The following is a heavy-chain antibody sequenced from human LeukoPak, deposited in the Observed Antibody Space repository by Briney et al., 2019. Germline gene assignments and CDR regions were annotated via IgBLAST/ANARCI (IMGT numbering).Heavy chain of an antibody. V-gene: IGHV1-46*01. CDR3: ARDLGSSDWFHGMDV. CDR1: GYTFTKYC. CDR2: INPSGGST. Sequence: ASVKVSCKASGYTFTKYCMHWVRQAPGQGLEWMAIINPSGGSTTYAQKFQGRVTMTRDTSTSTVYMELSSLRSEDTAVYYCARDLGSSDWFHGMDVWGQGTTVTVSS. J-gene: IGHJ6*02. D-gene: IGHD3-9*01.